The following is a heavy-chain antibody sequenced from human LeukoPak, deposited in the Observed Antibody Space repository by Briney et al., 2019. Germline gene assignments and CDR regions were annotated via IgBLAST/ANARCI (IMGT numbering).Heavy chain of an antibody. Sequence: GASVKVSCKASGYTFTTAYYTHWVRQAPGQGLEWMGWINPNSGGTNYAQKFQGRVTMTRDTSISTAYMELSNLRSDDTAVYYCTREDISATGSTFDYWGQGALVTVSS. CDR1: GYTFTTAYY. CDR3: TREDISATGSTFDY. D-gene: IGHD6-13*01. J-gene: IGHJ4*02. V-gene: IGHV1-2*02. CDR2: INPNSGGT.